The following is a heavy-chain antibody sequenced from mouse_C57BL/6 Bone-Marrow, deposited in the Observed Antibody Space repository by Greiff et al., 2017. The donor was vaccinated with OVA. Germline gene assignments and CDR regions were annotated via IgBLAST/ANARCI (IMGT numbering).Heavy chain of an antibody. V-gene: IGHV14-4*01. J-gene: IGHJ2*01. D-gene: IGHD2-4*01. CDR1: GFNIKDDY. CDR2: IDPENGDT. CDR3: TTGYDYPFDY. Sequence: EVQLQQSGAELVRPGASVKLSCTASGFNIKDDYMHWVKQRPEQGLEWIGWIDPENGDTEYASKFQGKATITADTSSNTAYLQLSSLTSEDTAVYYSTTGYDYPFDYWGQGTTLTVSS.